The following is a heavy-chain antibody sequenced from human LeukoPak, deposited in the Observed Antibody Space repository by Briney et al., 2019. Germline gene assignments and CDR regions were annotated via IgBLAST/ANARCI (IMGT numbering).Heavy chain of an antibody. CDR3: AIFPPKIVDCEVP. Sequence: GASLRLSCAASGFTFSSYAMSWVRQAPGQGLEWVATMSQDGTDKYYVDSVKGRFTISRDNGKTLLFLQMSSLRAEDTAVYYCAIFPPKIVDCEVPWGQGTLV. J-gene: IGHJ4*02. D-gene: IGHD2-21*02. V-gene: IGHV3-7*02. CDR1: GFTFSSYA. CDR2: MSQDGTDK.